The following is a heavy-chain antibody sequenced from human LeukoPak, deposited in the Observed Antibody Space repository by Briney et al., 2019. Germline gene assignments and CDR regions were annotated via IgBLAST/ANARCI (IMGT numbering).Heavy chain of an antibody. Sequence: SETLSLTCTVSGGSISSYYWSWIRQPPGKGLEWIGYIYYSGSTNYSPSLKSRVTISVDTSKNQFSLKLSSVTAADTAVYYCARAGDLGAFDIWGQGTMVTVSS. D-gene: IGHD3-16*01. CDR3: ARAGDLGAFDI. CDR1: GGSISSYY. CDR2: IYYSGST. V-gene: IGHV4-59*01. J-gene: IGHJ3*02.